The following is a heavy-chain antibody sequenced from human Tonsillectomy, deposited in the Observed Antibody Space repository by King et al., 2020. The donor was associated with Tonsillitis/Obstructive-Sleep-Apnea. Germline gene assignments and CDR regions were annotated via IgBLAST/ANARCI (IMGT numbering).Heavy chain of an antibody. Sequence: QLVQSGAEVKKPGASVKVSCKVSGYTLTELSMHWVRQAPGKGLEWMGGFDPEDGETIYAQRFQGRVTMTEDTSTYTAYMELSSLRSEDTAVYYCATEYCTNGVCYATDAFDIWGQGTMVTVSS. J-gene: IGHJ3*02. D-gene: IGHD2-8*01. V-gene: IGHV1-24*01. CDR3: ATEYCTNGVCYATDAFDI. CDR2: FDPEDGET. CDR1: GYTLTELS.